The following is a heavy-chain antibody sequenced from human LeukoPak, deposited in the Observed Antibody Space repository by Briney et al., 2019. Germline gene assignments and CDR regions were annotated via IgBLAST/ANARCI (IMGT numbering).Heavy chain of an antibody. J-gene: IGHJ4*02. D-gene: IGHD3-22*01. Sequence: GGSLRLSCAASGFTVSSNYMSWVRQAPGKGLEWVSVIYSGGSTYYADSVKGRFTISRDNSKNTLYLQMNSLRSNDTAVYYCARGRTYYYDSSGYYYFDYWGQGTLVTVSS. CDR2: IYSGGST. CDR1: GFTVSSNY. V-gene: IGHV3-53*05. CDR3: ARGRTYYYDSSGYYYFDY.